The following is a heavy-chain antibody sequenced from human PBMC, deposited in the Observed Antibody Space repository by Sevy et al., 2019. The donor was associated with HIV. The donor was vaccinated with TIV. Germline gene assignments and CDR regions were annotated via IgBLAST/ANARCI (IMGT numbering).Heavy chain of an antibody. CDR2: IYYSGST. D-gene: IGHD2-15*01. Sequence: SDTLSLTCTVSGGSISSYYWSWIRQPPGKGLEWIGYIYYSGSTNYNPSLKSRVTISVDTSKNQFSLKLSSVTAADTAVYYCAREGGYCSGGSCYGHRYYYYYGMDVWGQGTTVTVSS. CDR1: GGSISSYY. CDR3: AREGGYCSGGSCYGHRYYYYYGMDV. J-gene: IGHJ6*02. V-gene: IGHV4-59*01.